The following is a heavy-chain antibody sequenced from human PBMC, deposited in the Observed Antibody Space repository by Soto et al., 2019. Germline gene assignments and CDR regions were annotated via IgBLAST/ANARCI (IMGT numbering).Heavy chain of an antibody. CDR3: AGGGTGRNYYSSMDV. D-gene: IGHD1-1*01. CDR1: GGTFSSYA. V-gene: IGHV1-69*01. Sequence: QVQLVQSGAEVKKPGSSVKVSCKASGGTFSSYAISWVRQAPGQGLEWMGGIIPIFGTANYAQKFQGRVTITADESTSTAYRELSSVRSEDKAVYYCAGGGTGRNYYSSMDVWGQGTTVTVSS. J-gene: IGHJ6*02. CDR2: IIPIFGTA.